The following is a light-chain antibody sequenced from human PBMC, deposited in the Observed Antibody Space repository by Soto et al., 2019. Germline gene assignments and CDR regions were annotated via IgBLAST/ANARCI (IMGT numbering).Light chain of an antibody. CDR1: SSNIGAGYD. Sequence: QSVLTQPPSMSGAPGQRVTISCTGSSSNIGAGYDVHWYQQLPGTAPQLVMYANNNRPSGVPDRFSGSKSDTSASLAITGLQVEDEADYYCQSYDSTLSARYVFGTGTKVTVL. CDR3: QSYDSTLSARYV. V-gene: IGLV1-40*01. CDR2: ANN. J-gene: IGLJ1*01.